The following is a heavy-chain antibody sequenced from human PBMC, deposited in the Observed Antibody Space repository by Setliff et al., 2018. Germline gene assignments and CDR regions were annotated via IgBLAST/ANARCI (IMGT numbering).Heavy chain of an antibody. Sequence: ASVKVSCKASGYTFTSYDINWVRQATGQGLEWMGWMNPNSGNTGYAQKFQGRVTITRNTSISTAYMELSSLRSEDTAVCYCARSYQGVDDFWSGYFQTDYYYYMDVWGKGTTVTVSS. V-gene: IGHV1-8*03. CDR1: GYTFTSYD. CDR2: MNPNSGNT. CDR3: ARSYQGVDDFWSGYFQTDYYYYMDV. D-gene: IGHD3-3*01. J-gene: IGHJ6*03.